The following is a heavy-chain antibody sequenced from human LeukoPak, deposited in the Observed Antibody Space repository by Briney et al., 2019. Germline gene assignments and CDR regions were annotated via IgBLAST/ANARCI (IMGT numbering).Heavy chain of an antibody. CDR3: AKDSKWRSLAVPAAVDY. CDR2: LSYDGSTK. J-gene: IGHJ4*02. D-gene: IGHD2-2*01. CDR1: GFTFSSYG. Sequence: PGGSLRLSCAASGFTFSSYGMHWVRQAPGKGLEWVAVLSYDGSTKYYADSVKGRFTISRDNSNYTLYLQMNSLRAEDTAVYYCAKDSKWRSLAVPAAVDYWGQGSLVTVSS. V-gene: IGHV3-30*18.